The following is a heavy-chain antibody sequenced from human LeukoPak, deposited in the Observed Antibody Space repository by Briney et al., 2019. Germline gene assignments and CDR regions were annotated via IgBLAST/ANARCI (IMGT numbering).Heavy chain of an antibody. CDR1: GFTFSSYG. D-gene: IGHD3-10*01. Sequence: GGSLRLSCAASGFTFSSYGMHWVRQAPGKGLEWVAVIWYDGSNKYYADSVKGRFTISRDNSRNTLYLQMNSLRAEDTAVYYCARDGITMVRGVIRYYDYWGQGTLVTVSS. CDR2: IWYDGSNK. V-gene: IGHV3-33*01. J-gene: IGHJ4*02. CDR3: ARDGITMVRGVIRYYDY.